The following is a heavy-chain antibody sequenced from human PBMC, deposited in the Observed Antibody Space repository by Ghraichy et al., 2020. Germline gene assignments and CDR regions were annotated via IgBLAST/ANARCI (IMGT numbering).Heavy chain of an antibody. CDR3: ARRVSWSYDILTGAYKAYYFDY. CDR1: GGSISSSSYY. Sequence: SETLSLTCTVSGGSISSSSYYWGWIRQPPGKGLEWIGSIYYSGSTYYNPSLKSRVTISVDTSKNQFSLKLSSVTAADTAVYYCARRVSWSYDILTGAYKAYYFDYWGQGTLVTVSS. V-gene: IGHV4-39*01. J-gene: IGHJ4*02. D-gene: IGHD3-9*01. CDR2: IYYSGST.